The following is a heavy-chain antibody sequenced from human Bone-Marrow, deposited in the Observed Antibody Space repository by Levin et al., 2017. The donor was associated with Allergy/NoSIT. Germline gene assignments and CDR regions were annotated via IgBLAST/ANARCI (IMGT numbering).Heavy chain of an antibody. CDR3: ARDPARGYYDSSGYSGDH. J-gene: IGHJ4*02. D-gene: IGHD3-22*01. CDR2: ITSSGDST. V-gene: IGHV3-48*02. Sequence: GGSLRLSCVASGFTFRHYTMNWVRQAPGKELEWVSCITSSGDSTYYADSVKGRFTISRDNAKNSLYLQLNRLRDEDTAMYYCARDPARGYYDSSGYSGDHWGQGTLVTVSS. CDR1: GFTFRHYT.